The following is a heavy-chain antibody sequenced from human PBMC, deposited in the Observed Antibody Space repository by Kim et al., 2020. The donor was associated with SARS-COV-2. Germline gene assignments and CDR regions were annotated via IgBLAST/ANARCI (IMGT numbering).Heavy chain of an antibody. CDR3: ARDRITIFGVVIKSYYYGMDV. CDR2: INPSGGST. CDR1: GYTFTSYY. D-gene: IGHD3-3*01. J-gene: IGHJ6*02. Sequence: ASVKVSCKASGYTFTSYYMHWVRQAPGQGLEWMGIINPSGGSTSYAQKFQGRVTMTRDTSTSTVYMELSSLRSEDTAVDYCARDRITIFGVVIKSYYYGMDVWGQGTTVTVSS. V-gene: IGHV1-46*01.